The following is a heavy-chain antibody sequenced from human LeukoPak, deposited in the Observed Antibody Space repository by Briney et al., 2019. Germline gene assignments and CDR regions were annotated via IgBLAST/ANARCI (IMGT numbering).Heavy chain of an antibody. CDR1: GFTFSSYS. J-gene: IGHJ3*02. CDR3: ARVILWLGEAFDI. Sequence: GGSLRLSCAASGFTFSSYSMNWVRQAPGKGLEWVSSITSSSSYIYYADSVKGRFTISRDNAKNSLCLQMNSLRAEDTAVYYCARVILWLGEAFDIWGQGTMVTVSS. CDR2: ITSSSSYI. D-gene: IGHD3-10*01. V-gene: IGHV3-21*04.